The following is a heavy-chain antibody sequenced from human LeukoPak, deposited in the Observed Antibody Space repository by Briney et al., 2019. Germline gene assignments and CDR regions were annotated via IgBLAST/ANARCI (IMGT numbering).Heavy chain of an antibody. CDR1: GYTFRGNY. V-gene: IGHV1-2*02. D-gene: IGHD4-11*01. J-gene: IGHJ4*02. CDR2: IDANNGDT. Sequence: ASVKVSCKASGYTFRGNYIHWLRQAPGQGLEWMGWIDANNGDTKSAQKFQGRVTMSRDASISTAYMDLSSLSPDDAAVYYCARDPSSVTLYFFDYWGQGTLVTVSS. CDR3: ARDPSSVTLYFFDY.